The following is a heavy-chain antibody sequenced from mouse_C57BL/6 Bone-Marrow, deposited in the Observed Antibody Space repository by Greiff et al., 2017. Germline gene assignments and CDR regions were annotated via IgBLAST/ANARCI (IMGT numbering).Heavy chain of an antibody. CDR2: IDPANGNT. V-gene: IGHV14-3*01. J-gene: IGHJ2*01. Sequence: VQLQQSVAELVRPGASVKLSCTASGFNIQNTYMHWVKQRPEQGLEWIGRIDPANGNTKYAPKFQGKATLTADTSSNTAYLQLSSLTSEDTASYYCPRSSYVDYWGQGTTLTVSS. CDR3: PRSSYVDY. CDR1: GFNIQNTY.